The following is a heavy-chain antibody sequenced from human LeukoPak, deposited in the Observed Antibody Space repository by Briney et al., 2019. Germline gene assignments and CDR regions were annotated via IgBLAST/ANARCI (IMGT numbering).Heavy chain of an antibody. CDR3: ARLGAWIQLSQGYIDL. D-gene: IGHD5-18*01. Sequence: PSGTLSLTCAVSGGSISSDYWSWIRQPPGKGLGWIGYINYSGSTKYNPSLKSRVTISVDTSKKQFSLKLSSVTAAETAVYYCARLGAWIQLSQGYIDLWGRGTLVTVSS. J-gene: IGHJ2*01. CDR2: INYSGST. V-gene: IGHV4-59*01. CDR1: GGSISSDY.